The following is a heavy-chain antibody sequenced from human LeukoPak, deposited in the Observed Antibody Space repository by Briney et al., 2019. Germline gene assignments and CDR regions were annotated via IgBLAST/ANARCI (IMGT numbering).Heavy chain of an antibody. CDR3: ARVISSSWYYYSDY. Sequence: GGSLRLSCAASGFTFSSYSMNWVRQAAGKGLEWVSSISSSSSYIYYADSVKGRFTISRDNAKNSLYLQMNSLRAEDTAVYYCARVISSSWYYYSDYWGQGTLVTVSS. J-gene: IGHJ4*02. D-gene: IGHD6-13*01. V-gene: IGHV3-21*01. CDR1: GFTFSSYS. CDR2: ISSSSSYI.